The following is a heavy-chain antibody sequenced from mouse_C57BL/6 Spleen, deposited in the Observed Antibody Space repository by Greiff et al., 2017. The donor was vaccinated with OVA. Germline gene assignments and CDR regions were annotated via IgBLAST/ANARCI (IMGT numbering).Heavy chain of an antibody. CDR2: ISSGSSTI. CDR3: ARPPYDGYYAWFAY. CDR1: GFTFSDYG. V-gene: IGHV5-17*01. J-gene: IGHJ3*01. Sequence: EVQVVESGGGLVKPGGSLKLSCAASGFTFSDYGMHWVRQAPEKGLEWVAYISSGSSTIYYADTVKGRFTISRDNAKNTLFLQMTSLRSEDTAMYYCARPPYDGYYAWFAYWGQGTLVTVSA. D-gene: IGHD2-3*01.